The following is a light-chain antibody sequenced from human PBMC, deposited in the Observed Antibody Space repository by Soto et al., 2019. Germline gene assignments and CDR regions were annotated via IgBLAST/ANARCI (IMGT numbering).Light chain of an antibody. J-gene: IGKJ4*01. CDR3: QQLSRYPST. Sequence: IQLTQSPSSLSASVGDRVTITCRASQDSTKYLAWYQQKPGKAPNLLIYDASTLHSGVPSRFSGSRSGTDFTLTFSGLQPEDFATYYCQQLSRYPSTFGGGTKVEIK. CDR1: QDSTKY. V-gene: IGKV1-9*01. CDR2: DAS.